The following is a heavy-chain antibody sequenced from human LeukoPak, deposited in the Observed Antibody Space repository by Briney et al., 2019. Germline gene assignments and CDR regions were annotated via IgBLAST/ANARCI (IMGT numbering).Heavy chain of an antibody. CDR2: IYYSGST. J-gene: IGHJ5*02. CDR1: GGSISSSRYY. V-gene: IGHV4-39*01. Sequence: SETLSLACTVSGGSISSSRYYWGWISQPPGKGLEWVGSIYYSGSTYYNPSLKSRVTISVDTSKNQFSLKLSSVTAADTAVYYCARQDYNNWFDPWGQGTLVTVSS. D-gene: IGHD4-11*01. CDR3: ARQDYNNWFDP.